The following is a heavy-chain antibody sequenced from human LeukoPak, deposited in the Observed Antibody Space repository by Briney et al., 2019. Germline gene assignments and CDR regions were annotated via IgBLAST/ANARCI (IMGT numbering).Heavy chain of an antibody. Sequence: PGGSLRLSCAASGFTFSSYGVHWVRQAPGKGLEWVAFIRYDGSNKYYADSVKGRFTISRDNSKNTLYLQMNSLRAEDTPVYYCAKDLRFLEWFPSSIFDYWGQGTLVTVSS. V-gene: IGHV3-30*02. D-gene: IGHD3-3*01. CDR2: IRYDGSNK. CDR3: AKDLRFLEWFPSSIFDY. J-gene: IGHJ4*02. CDR1: GFTFSSYG.